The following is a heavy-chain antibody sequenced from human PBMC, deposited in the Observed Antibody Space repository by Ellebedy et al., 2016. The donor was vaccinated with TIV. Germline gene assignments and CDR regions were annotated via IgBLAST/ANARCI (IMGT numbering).Heavy chain of an antibody. CDR2: ISYDGSNK. V-gene: IGHV3-30*18. CDR1: GFTFSSYG. D-gene: IGHD4-17*01. Sequence: GESLKISXAASGFTFSSYGMHWVRQAPGKGLEWVAVISYDGSNKYYADSVKGRFTISRDNSKNTLYLQMNSLRAEDTAVYYCAKDFYGDYDRGYYFDYWGQGTLVTVSS. CDR3: AKDFYGDYDRGYYFDY. J-gene: IGHJ4*02.